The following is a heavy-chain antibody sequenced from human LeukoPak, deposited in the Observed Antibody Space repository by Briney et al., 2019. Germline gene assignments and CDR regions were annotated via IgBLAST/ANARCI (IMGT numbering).Heavy chain of an antibody. J-gene: IGHJ6*03. CDR1: GFTFSTYY. V-gene: IGHV3-21*01. CDR2: ISSSSNYM. Sequence: GGSLRLSCAASGFTFSTYYMNWVRQAPGKGLEWVSFISSSSNYMFYADSVKGRFTISRDNAKNSLCLQMNSLRAEDTAVYYCARSQLGDCNYYYMDVWGQGTLVTVSS. D-gene: IGHD1-1*01. CDR3: ARSQLGDCNYYYMDV.